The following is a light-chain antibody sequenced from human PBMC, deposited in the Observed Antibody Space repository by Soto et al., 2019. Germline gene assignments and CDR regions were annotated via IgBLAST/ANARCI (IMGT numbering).Light chain of an antibody. V-gene: IGKV1-16*01. CDR2: ATS. CDR3: QQYNSYPWT. J-gene: IGKJ1*01. Sequence: DIQMTQSPPSLSASVGDRVTITCRASKGINNYLAWFQQQPGTAPKPLIYATSTLHSGVPSRFTGSGSATEFTLTITSLQPEDFVTYYCQQYNSYPWTFGQGTKVEVK. CDR1: KGINNY.